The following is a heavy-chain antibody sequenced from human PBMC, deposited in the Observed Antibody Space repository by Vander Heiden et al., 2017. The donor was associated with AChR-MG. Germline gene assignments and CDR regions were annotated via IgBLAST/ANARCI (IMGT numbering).Heavy chain of an antibody. CDR2: MNPNSGNT. CDR1: GYTFTSYD. Sequence: QVQLVQSGAEVKKPGASVKVSCKASGYTFTSYDINWVRQATGQGLEWMGWMNPNSGNTGYAQKFQGRVTMTRNTSISTAYMELSSLRSEDTAVYYCARDIPGNRRITIFGVVHIGGTLDAFDIWGQGTMVTVSS. J-gene: IGHJ3*02. V-gene: IGHV1-8*01. D-gene: IGHD3-3*01. CDR3: ARDIPGNRRITIFGVVHIGGTLDAFDI.